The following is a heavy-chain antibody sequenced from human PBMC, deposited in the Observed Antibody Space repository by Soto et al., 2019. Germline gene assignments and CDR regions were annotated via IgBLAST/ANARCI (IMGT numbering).Heavy chain of an antibody. CDR2: INNDGSNT. Sequence: GGSLRLTCAASGFTFSSYWMHWVRQAPGKGLVWVSRINNDGSNTNYADSVKGRFTISRDNAKNALYLQMNILRAEDTAIYYCTRYLFQNDYWGRGTLVTVSS. CDR1: GFTFSSYW. J-gene: IGHJ4*02. V-gene: IGHV3-74*01. CDR3: TRYLFQNDY.